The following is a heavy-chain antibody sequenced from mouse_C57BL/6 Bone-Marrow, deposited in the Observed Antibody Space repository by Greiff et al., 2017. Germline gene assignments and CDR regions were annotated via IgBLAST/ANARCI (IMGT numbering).Heavy chain of an antibody. J-gene: IGHJ4*01. D-gene: IGHD2-2*01. CDR3: ARDAGYDEEGYAMDY. V-gene: IGHV7-1*01. CDR2: SRNKANDYTT. CDR1: GFTFSDFY. Sequence: EVMLVESGGGLVQSGRSLRLSCATSGFTFSDFYMEWVRQAPGKGLEWIAASRNKANDYTTEYSASVKGRFIVSRDTSQSILYLQMNALRAEDTAIYYCARDAGYDEEGYAMDYWGQGTSVTVSS.